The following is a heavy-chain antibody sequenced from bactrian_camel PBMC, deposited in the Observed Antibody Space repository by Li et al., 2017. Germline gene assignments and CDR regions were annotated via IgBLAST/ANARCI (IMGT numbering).Heavy chain of an antibody. J-gene: IGHJ4*01. CDR2: ISTDGRT. Sequence: HVQLVESGGGSVQAGGSLRLSCAASGRIQNSNWIGWFRTAQQEKREGVAAISTDGRTSYSDSVKGRFTISRDNAKTTVYLQMNSLKPEDTAMYYCAADDRWWLQLHARFQYKFWGQGTQVTVS. D-gene: IGHD2*01. CDR3: AADDRWWLQLHARFQYKF. CDR1: GRIQNSNW. V-gene: IGHV3S53*01.